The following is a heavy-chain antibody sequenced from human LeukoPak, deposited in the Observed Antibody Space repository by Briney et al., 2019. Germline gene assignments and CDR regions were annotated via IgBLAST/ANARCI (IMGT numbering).Heavy chain of an antibody. V-gene: IGHV3-11*01. D-gene: IGHD3-3*01. CDR2: ISNSAITV. CDR3: ARTYYDFSYAMDV. Sequence: GGSLRLSCAASGFTFSDYYMSWIRQAPGKGLEWVSYISNSAITVYYADSVKGRFTISRDNARNSLSLQVNSLTAEDTAVYYCARTYYDFSYAMDVWGQGTTVTVSS. CDR1: GFTFSDYY. J-gene: IGHJ6*02.